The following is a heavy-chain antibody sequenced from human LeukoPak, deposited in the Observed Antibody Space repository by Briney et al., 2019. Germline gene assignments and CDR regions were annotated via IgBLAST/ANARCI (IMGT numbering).Heavy chain of an antibody. CDR3: ARHGPTRKQWLVGYYFDY. J-gene: IGHJ4*02. CDR2: YTGST. V-gene: IGHV4-39*01. Sequence: SETLSLTCTASGGSISSSTYYWGWIRQPPGKGLEWIGSYTGSTDYNPSLKSRVAISVDASKSQISLRLSSVTAADTAVYYCARHGPTRKQWLVGYYFDYWGQGTLVTVSS. CDR1: GGSISSSTYY. D-gene: IGHD6-19*01.